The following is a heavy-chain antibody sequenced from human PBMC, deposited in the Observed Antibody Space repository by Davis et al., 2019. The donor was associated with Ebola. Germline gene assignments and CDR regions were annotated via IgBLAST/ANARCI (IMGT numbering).Heavy chain of an antibody. V-gene: IGHV3-9*01. D-gene: IGHD3-22*01. Sequence: PGGSLRLSCAASGFTFDDHAMHWVRQAPGKGLEWVSGISWNSGSIGYADSVKGRFTISRDNAKNSLYLQMNSLRAEDTALYYCASEGGDYYDSSGYRYWGQGTLVTVSS. CDR3: ASEGGDYYDSSGYRY. CDR1: GFTFDDHA. J-gene: IGHJ4*02. CDR2: ISWNSGSI.